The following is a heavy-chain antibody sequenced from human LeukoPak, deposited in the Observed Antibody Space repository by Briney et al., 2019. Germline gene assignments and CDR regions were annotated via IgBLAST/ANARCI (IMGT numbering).Heavy chain of an antibody. CDR2: IAYSGTT. Sequence: PSETLSLTCTVSGGSISSNSYYWGWIRQPPGKGLEWIGSIAYSGTTYYSPSLKSRVTISVDTSKNQFSLRLCSVTAADTAVYYCARGHDYVWGRKDPADLFDYWGQGTLVTVSS. V-gene: IGHV4-39*07. CDR1: GGSISSNSYY. CDR3: ARGHDYVWGRKDPADLFDY. J-gene: IGHJ4*02. D-gene: IGHD3-16*01.